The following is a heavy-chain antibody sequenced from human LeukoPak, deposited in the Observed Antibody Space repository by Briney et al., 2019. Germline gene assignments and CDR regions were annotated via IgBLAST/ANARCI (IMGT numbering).Heavy chain of an antibody. D-gene: IGHD2-8*02. Sequence: GESLKISCKGSGYRFTSYWIGWVRQMPGKGLEWMGIIYPGDSDTRYSPSFQGQVTISADKSISTAYLQWSSLKASDTAMYYCARHGLTGGMNGVEKSDYWGRGTLVTVSS. CDR1: GYRFTSYW. CDR2: IYPGDSDT. V-gene: IGHV5-51*01. CDR3: ARHGLTGGMNGVEKSDY. J-gene: IGHJ4*02.